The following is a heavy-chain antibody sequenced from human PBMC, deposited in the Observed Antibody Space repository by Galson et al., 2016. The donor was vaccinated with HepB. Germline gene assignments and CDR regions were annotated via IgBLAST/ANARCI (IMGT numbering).Heavy chain of an antibody. V-gene: IGHV4-59*01. CDR3: ARGVTGTPYFDF. Sequence: ETLSLTCTVSGGSISSYYWNWIRQPPGKGLEWIGYIFHRGSTNYNPSLKSRVTISVDTSKNQFSLKLRSVTAADTAFYYCARGVTGTPYFDFWGQGALVTVSS. D-gene: IGHD2-21*02. CDR1: GGSISSYY. J-gene: IGHJ4*02. CDR2: IFHRGST.